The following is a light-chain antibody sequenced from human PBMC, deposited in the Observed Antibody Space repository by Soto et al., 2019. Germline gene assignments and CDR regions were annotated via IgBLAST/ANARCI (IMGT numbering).Light chain of an antibody. Sequence: DVQMTQSPSSLYASVGDRVTITCRASQGIRKDLGWYQQKPGKAPKRLIYTTSTLESGVPSRFSGSGSGLEFTLTISSLQPEDFATYYCLQHNTYPLTFGGGTKVEIK. J-gene: IGKJ4*01. CDR1: QGIRKD. CDR2: TTS. V-gene: IGKV1-17*01. CDR3: LQHNTYPLT.